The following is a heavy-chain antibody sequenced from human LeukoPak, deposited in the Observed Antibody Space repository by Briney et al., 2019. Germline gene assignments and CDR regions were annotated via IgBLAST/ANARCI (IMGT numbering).Heavy chain of an antibody. CDR2: IYTSGST. CDR3: ARHGYSGSYAFDI. D-gene: IGHD1-26*01. Sequence: PSETLSLTCTVSGGSISSYFWSWIRQPPGKGLEWIGYIYTSGSTNYNPSLKSRVTISVDTSKSQFSLKLSSVIAADTVVYYCARHGYSGSYAFDIWGQGTMVTVSS. CDR1: GGSISSYF. V-gene: IGHV4-4*09. J-gene: IGHJ3*02.